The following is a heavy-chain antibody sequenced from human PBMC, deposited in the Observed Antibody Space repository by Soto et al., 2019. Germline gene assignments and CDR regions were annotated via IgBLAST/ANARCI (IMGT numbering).Heavy chain of an antibody. V-gene: IGHV3-53*01. CDR3: ARERDGHNPNWFDL. D-gene: IGHD2-8*01. J-gene: IGHJ5*02. CDR1: GFTVSSNY. CDR2: IYSGGST. Sequence: RPGGSLRLSCAVSGFTVSSNYMSWVRQPPGKGPEWVSDIYSGGSTYYADSVKGRFTISRDNSKNTLYLQMNSLRAEDTAVYYCARERDGHNPNWFDLWGQGTLVTVSS.